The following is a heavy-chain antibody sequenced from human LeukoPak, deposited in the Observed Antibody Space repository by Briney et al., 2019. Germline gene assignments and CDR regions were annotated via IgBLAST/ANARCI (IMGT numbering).Heavy chain of an antibody. J-gene: IGHJ4*02. CDR1: GGSFSGYY. Sequence: SETLSLTCAVYGGSFSGYYWSWIRQPPGKGLEWIGEINHSGSTNYNPSLKSRVTISVDTSKNQFSLKLSSVTAADTAVYYCARLRQDYFDSSGYFSNYYFDYWGQGALVTVSS. V-gene: IGHV4-34*01. CDR2: INHSGST. D-gene: IGHD3-22*01. CDR3: ARLRQDYFDSSGYFSNYYFDY.